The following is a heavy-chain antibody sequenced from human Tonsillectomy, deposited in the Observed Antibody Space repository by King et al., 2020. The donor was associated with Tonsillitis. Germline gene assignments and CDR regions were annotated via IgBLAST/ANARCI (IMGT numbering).Heavy chain of an antibody. CDR2: ISSSSSYI. CDR1: GFTFSSYS. V-gene: IGHV3-21*01. CDR3: ARERVGYYDSSGSYRFDY. J-gene: IGHJ4*02. D-gene: IGHD3-22*01. Sequence: QLVESGGGLVKPGGSLRLSCAASGFTFSSYSMNWVRQAPGKGLEWVSSISSSSSYIYYADSLKGRFTISRDNAKNSLYLQMNSLRAEDTAVYYCARERVGYYDSSGSYRFDYWGQGTLVTVSS.